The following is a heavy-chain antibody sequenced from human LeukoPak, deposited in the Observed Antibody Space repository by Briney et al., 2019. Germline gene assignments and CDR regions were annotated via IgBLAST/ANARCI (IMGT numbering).Heavy chain of an antibody. V-gene: IGHV4-4*02. D-gene: IGHD4-17*01. CDR2: IHRSGST. J-gene: IGHJ4*02. Sequence: SETLSLTCGVSGGSISNGNWWSWVRQPPGKGLEWIGEIHRSGSTNCNPSLKSRVTISVDKSKNQFSLMPTSVTAADTAVYYCARNGYYSADYWGQGTLVTVSS. CDR3: ARNGYYSADY. CDR1: GGSISNGNW.